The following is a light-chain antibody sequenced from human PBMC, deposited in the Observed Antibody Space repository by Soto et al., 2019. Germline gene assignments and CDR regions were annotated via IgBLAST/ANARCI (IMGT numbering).Light chain of an antibody. CDR3: SSYTTSSTHVV. Sequence: QSALTQPASVSGSPGQSITISCTGTSSDVGSYNYVSWYQQYPGKAPKLMIYDVSNRPSWVSYRFSGSKSGNTDSLTISGLQAEDEADYYCSSYTTSSTHVVFGGGTKVTVL. CDR2: DVS. V-gene: IGLV2-14*01. CDR1: SSDVGSYNY. J-gene: IGLJ2*01.